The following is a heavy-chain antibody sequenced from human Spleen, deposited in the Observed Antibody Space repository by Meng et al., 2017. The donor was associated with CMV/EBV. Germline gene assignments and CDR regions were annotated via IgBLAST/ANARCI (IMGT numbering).Heavy chain of an antibody. J-gene: IGHJ5*02. D-gene: IGHD3-16*01. CDR2: IYWDDDK. V-gene: IGHV2-5*02. Sequence: QNHLKDSGPSRVKPTQTLTLTCTFLGFSLSTSGVGVGWIRQPPGKALEWLALIYWDDDKRYSPSLKSRLTITKDTSKNQVVLTMTNMDPVGTATYYCAHRRGTFGGVTNWFDPWGQGTLVTVSS. CDR1: GFSLSTSGVG. CDR3: AHRRGTFGGVTNWFDP.